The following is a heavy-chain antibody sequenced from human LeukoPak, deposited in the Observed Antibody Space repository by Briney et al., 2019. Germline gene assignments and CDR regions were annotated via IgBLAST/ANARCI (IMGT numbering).Heavy chain of an antibody. J-gene: IGHJ4*02. CDR2: IKQDGSEK. CDR1: GFTFSTYW. Sequence: QAGGSLRLSCAASGFTFSTYWMSWVRQAPGKGLEWVANIKQDGSEKYYVDSVKGRFTISRDNAKNSLYLQMNSLRAEGTAMYYCARDSAGNDYWGQGTLVTVSS. D-gene: IGHD6-13*01. V-gene: IGHV3-7*01. CDR3: ARDSAGNDY.